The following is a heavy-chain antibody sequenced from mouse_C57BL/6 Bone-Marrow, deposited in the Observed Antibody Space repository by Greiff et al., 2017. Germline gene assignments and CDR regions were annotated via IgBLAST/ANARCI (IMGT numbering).Heavy chain of an antibody. Sequence: VQRVESGAELVRPGASVKLSCKASGYTFTDYYINWVKQRPGQGLEWIARIYPGSGNTYYNEKFKGKATLTAEKSSSTAYMQLSSLTSEDSAVYFCARSVAYYSNLYAMDYWGQGTSVTVSS. CDR3: ARSVAYYSNLYAMDY. J-gene: IGHJ4*01. V-gene: IGHV1-76*01. CDR2: IYPGSGNT. D-gene: IGHD2-5*01. CDR1: GYTFTDYY.